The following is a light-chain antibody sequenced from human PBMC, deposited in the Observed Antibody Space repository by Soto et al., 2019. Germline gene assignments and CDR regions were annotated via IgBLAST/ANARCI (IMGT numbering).Light chain of an antibody. CDR1: QSISSR. CDR3: QQYKSYTST. J-gene: IGKJ1*01. V-gene: IGKV1-5*01. CDR2: DAS. Sequence: DIQMTQSPSSLSASVGDRVTITCRASQSISSRLAWYAQKPGKAPKLLIYDASSLESGVASRCSGSGAGTEFTLTISSLQPDDFSTFYCQQYKSYTSTFGQGTKVDIK.